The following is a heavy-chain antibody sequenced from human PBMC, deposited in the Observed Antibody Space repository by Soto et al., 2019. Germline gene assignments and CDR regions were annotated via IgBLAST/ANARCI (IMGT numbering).Heavy chain of an antibody. J-gene: IGHJ6*02. CDR3: ARDRGVDHSYGMDV. D-gene: IGHD1-26*01. CDR1: EFTFSSYV. Sequence: GGSLRLSCAASEFTFSSYVMHWVRQAPGKGLEWVALISYDGSNKYYADSVKGRFTISRDNSKNTLYLQMNSLRAEDTAVYYCARDRGVDHSYGMDVWGQGTTVTVSS. CDR2: ISYDGSNK. V-gene: IGHV3-30*03.